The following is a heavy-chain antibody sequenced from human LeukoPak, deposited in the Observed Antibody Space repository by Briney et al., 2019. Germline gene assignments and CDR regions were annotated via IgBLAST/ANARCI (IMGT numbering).Heavy chain of an antibody. CDR1: GYSFTSYC. V-gene: IGHV5-51*01. J-gene: IGHJ4*02. CDR3: ARLGWNYGPTRGYYFDY. CDR2: IYPGDFDT. Sequence: GESMKISCKGSGYSFTSYCIGWVRQMPGKGLEGMGIIYPGDFDTRYSPSFQGQATISAGNSISTAYLQWSSLKASDTAMYYCARLGWNYGPTRGYYFDYWGQGNLVTVSS. D-gene: IGHD1-7*01.